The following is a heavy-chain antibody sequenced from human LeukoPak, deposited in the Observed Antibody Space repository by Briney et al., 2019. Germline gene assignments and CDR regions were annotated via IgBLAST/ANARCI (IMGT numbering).Heavy chain of an antibody. CDR2: ISGRGVST. CDR1: GFIFSNYV. J-gene: IGHJ4*02. Sequence: GGSLRLSCAGSGFIFSNYVMNWVRQAPGKGLEWVSSISGRGVSTNYADFVKGRFTISRDNSKGTLYLQMNSLRAEDMAVYYCATDPATVGITTRDFWGQGTLVTVSS. V-gene: IGHV3-23*01. D-gene: IGHD1-26*01. CDR3: ATDPATVGITTRDF.